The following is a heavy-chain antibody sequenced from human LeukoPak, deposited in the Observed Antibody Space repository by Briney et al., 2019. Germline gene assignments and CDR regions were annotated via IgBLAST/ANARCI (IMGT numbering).Heavy chain of an antibody. CDR1: GGTFSSYA. CDR3: ARSYCSGGSCLSEFDY. J-gene: IGHJ4*02. CDR2: IIPIFGTA. Sequence: SVKVSCKASGGTFSSYAISWVRQAPGQRLEWMGGIIPIFGTANYAPKFQGRVTITADESTSTAYMELSSLRSEDTAVYYCARSYCSGGSCLSEFDYWGQGTLVTVSS. V-gene: IGHV1-69*13. D-gene: IGHD2-15*01.